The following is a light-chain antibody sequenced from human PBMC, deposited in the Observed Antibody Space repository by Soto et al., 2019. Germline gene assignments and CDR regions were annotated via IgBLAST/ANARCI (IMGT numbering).Light chain of an antibody. CDR1: QSISSW. J-gene: IGKJ4*01. Sequence: DIQMTQSPSTLSASIGDRVTITCRASQSISSWLAWYQQKPGKAPKLLIYKASSLESGVPSRFSGSGSGTDITLAISSLQADDFATYYCQQYKSYSLTFGGGTKVEIK. CDR3: QQYKSYSLT. V-gene: IGKV1-5*03. CDR2: KAS.